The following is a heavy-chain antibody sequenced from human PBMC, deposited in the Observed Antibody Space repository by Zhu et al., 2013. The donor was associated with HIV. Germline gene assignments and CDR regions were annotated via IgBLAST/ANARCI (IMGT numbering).Heavy chain of an antibody. Sequence: QVQLQESGPGLVKPSETLSLSCTVSGDSISSGYYWGWIRQPPGKGLEWIGSIYHSGSTYYNPSLKSRVTLSVDTSKNQFSLKMRSVTAADTAVYYCARGDILTGYGHFDCWGQGTLVTGLL. D-gene: IGHD3-9*01. CDR1: GDSISSGYY. CDR3: ARGDILTGYGHFDC. CDR2: IYHSGST. J-gene: IGHJ4*02. V-gene: IGHV4-38-2*02.